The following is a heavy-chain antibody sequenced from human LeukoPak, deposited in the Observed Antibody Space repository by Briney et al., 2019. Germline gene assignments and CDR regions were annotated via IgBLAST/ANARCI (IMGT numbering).Heavy chain of an antibody. Sequence: PGGSLRLSCAASGFTFSTNWMHWVRQAPGKGLEWVAFIRYDGSNKYYADSVKGRFTISRDNSKNTLYLQMNSLRAEDTAVYYCAKERGYNLNDDPLYFDQWGQGTLVTVSS. CDR2: IRYDGSNK. CDR1: GFTFSTNW. CDR3: AKERGYNLNDDPLYFDQ. V-gene: IGHV3-30*02. D-gene: IGHD1-1*01. J-gene: IGHJ4*02.